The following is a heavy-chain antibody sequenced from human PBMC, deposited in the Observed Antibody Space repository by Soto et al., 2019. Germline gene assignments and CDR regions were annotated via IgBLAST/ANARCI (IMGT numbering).Heavy chain of an antibody. CDR1: RYPFSDYY. J-gene: IGHJ4*02. CDR3: ASHYDMWSGYLSPVDY. Sequence: PGGSLRLSCAACRYPFSDYYMSWIRQAPGKGLEWISYIDTSGTKIYYADSVKGRFTITRDNAKNSLYLEMNSLRDEDTAVYYCASHYDMWSGYLSPVDYWGQGTLVTVSS. D-gene: IGHD3-3*01. V-gene: IGHV3-11*01. CDR2: IDTSGTKI.